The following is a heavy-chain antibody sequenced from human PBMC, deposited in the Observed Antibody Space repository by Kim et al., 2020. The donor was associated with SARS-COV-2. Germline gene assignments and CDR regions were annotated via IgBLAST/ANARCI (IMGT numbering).Heavy chain of an antibody. CDR3: ARESSIAARRRRATLDY. CDR2: INPNSGGT. J-gene: IGHJ4*02. V-gene: IGHV1-2*02. CDR1: GYTFTGYY. D-gene: IGHD6-6*01. Sequence: ASVKVSCKASGYTFTGYYMHWVRQAPGQGLEWMGWINPNSGGTNYAQKFQGRVTMTRDTSISTAYMELSRLRSDDTAVYYCARESSIAARRRRATLDYWGQGTLVTVSS.